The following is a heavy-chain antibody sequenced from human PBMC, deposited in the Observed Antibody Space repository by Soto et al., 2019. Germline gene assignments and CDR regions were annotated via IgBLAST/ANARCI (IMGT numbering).Heavy chain of an antibody. J-gene: IGHJ4*02. V-gene: IGHV3-73*02. Sequence: EVQLVESGGGLVLPGGSLKLSCAASGFTFSDFDIFWVRQASGTGLEWVGRIRSNANYYATAYAASVKGRFTISRDDSKNTAFLQMNSLNSEDTAVYYWTTHDYSEPFDLWGQGTLVTVSS. CDR2: IRSNANYYAT. D-gene: IGHD4-4*01. CDR1: GFTFSDFD. CDR3: TTHDYSEPFDL.